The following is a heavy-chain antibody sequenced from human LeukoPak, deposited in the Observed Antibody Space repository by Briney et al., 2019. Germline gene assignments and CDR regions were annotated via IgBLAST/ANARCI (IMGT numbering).Heavy chain of an antibody. D-gene: IGHD2-2*02. V-gene: IGHV1-2*02. J-gene: IGHJ4*02. Sequence: GASVKVSCKASGYTFTGYYMHWVRQAPGQGLEWMGWINPNSGGTNYAQKFQGRVTMTRDTPISTAYMELSRLRSDDTAVYYCARDLDCSSTSCYTMLWGQGTLVTVSS. CDR3: ARDLDCSSTSCYTML. CDR2: INPNSGGT. CDR1: GYTFTGYY.